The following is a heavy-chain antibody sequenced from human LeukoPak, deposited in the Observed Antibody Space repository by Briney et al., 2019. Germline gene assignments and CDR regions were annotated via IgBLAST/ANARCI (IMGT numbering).Heavy chain of an antibody. V-gene: IGHV4-59*08. Sequence: SETLSLTCTVSGGSISSYYWSWIRQPPGKGLEWIGYIYYSGSTNYNPSLKSRVTISVDTSKNQFSLKLSSVTAADTAVYYCASRRSTGPGYNEGFDPWGQGTLVTVSS. CDR1: GGSISSYY. CDR3: ASRRSTGPGYNEGFDP. D-gene: IGHD1-14*01. J-gene: IGHJ5*02. CDR2: IYYSGST.